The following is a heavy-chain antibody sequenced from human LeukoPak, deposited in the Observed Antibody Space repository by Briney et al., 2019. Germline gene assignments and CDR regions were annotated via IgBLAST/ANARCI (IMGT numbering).Heavy chain of an antibody. D-gene: IGHD2-15*01. Sequence: ASVKVSCKASGGTFSSYAISWVRQAPGQGLEWMGGIIPIFGTANYAQKFQGRVTITTDESTSTAYMEPSSLRSEDTAVYYCARDNGYCSGGSCYLLDYWGQGTLVTVSS. J-gene: IGHJ4*02. CDR1: GGTFSSYA. CDR2: IIPIFGTA. CDR3: ARDNGYCSGGSCYLLDY. V-gene: IGHV1-69*05.